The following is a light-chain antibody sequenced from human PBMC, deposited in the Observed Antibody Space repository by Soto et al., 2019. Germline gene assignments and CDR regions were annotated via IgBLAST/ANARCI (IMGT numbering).Light chain of an antibody. J-gene: IGKJ1*01. CDR1: HGVDNY. Sequence: EIVLTQSPGTLSLSPGERVTLSCRASHGVDNYLAWYQHKPVQAPRLLIYGASSRAAGVPDRFSGSGFGTDFTLTISKLEPDDFAMYYCQQYGVSPLTFGQGTKVEIK. CDR3: QQYGVSPLT. V-gene: IGKV3-20*01. CDR2: GAS.